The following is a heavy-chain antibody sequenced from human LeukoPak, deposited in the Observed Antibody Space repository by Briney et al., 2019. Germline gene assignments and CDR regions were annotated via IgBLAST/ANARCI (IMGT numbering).Heavy chain of an antibody. CDR1: GYTFRNYG. V-gene: IGHV1-18*01. CDR3: ARDFRYYDYVWGSYRYSY. D-gene: IGHD3-16*02. Sequence: ASVKVSCKTSGYTFRNYGITWVRQIPGQGLEWMGWISPYNGNTNYAQKLQGRVTMTTDTSTSTAYMELRSLRSDDTAVYYCARDFRYYDYVWGSYRYSYWGQGTLVTVSS. J-gene: IGHJ4*02. CDR2: ISPYNGNT.